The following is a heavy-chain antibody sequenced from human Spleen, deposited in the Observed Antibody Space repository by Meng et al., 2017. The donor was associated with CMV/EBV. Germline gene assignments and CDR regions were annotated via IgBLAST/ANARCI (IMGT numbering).Heavy chain of an antibody. CDR2: IHHGGGT. CDR1: GASITSTNW. J-gene: IGHJ4*02. CDR3: ARTKAGFGMLRWSFDY. V-gene: IGHV4-4*02. Sequence: GASITSTNWGSWVRQPPGKGLEWMGEIHHGGGTNYNPSLKSRVTFSVDKSKNQFSLRLTSVTAADTALYYCARTKAGFGMLRWSFDYWGRGTLVTVSS. D-gene: IGHD3-3*01.